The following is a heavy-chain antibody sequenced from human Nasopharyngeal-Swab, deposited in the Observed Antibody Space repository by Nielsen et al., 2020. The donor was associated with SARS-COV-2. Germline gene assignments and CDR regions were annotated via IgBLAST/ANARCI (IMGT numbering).Heavy chain of an antibody. Sequence: GGSLRLSCAASGFTFSSHWMSWVRQAPGKGLEWVANIKQDGSEKCYVDSVKGRFTISRDNAKNSLYLQMNSLRAEDTAVYYCARDGLWGRDYWGQGTLVTVSS. CDR3: ARDGLWGRDY. CDR1: GFTFSSHW. CDR2: IKQDGSEK. V-gene: IGHV3-7*04. J-gene: IGHJ4*02. D-gene: IGHD7-27*01.